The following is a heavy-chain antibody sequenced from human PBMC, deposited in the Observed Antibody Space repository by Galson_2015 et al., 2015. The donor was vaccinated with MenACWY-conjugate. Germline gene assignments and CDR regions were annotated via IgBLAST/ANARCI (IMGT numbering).Heavy chain of an antibody. V-gene: IGHV3-73*01. CDR3: TRQSPLNFDY. J-gene: IGHJ4*02. Sequence: SMRISCAASGFSFSDSAMHWVRQASGKGLEWVGRIRSKRNNYATTYAASVQGRFTISRDESERMAYLHMNSLKTEDTAICYCTRQSPLNFDYWGQGVLVTVSS. CDR1: GFSFSDSA. CDR2: IRSKRNNYAT.